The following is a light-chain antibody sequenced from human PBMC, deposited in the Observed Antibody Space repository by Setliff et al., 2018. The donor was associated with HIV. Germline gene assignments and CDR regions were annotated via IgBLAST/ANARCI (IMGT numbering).Light chain of an antibody. V-gene: IGLV2-23*01. CDR2: QAT. Sequence: QSVLTQPASVSGSPGQSITISCTGTSSDIGRYNLVSWYQQYPGKAPKLMIYQATKRPSGVSNRSSGSKSGNTASLTISGLQAEDEADYYCCSNTGSNTYVFGSGTKVTVL. CDR1: SSDIGRYNL. J-gene: IGLJ1*01. CDR3: CSNTGSNTYV.